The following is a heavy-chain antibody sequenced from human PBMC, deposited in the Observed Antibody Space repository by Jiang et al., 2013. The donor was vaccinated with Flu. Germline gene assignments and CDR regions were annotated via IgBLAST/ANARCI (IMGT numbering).Heavy chain of an antibody. J-gene: IGHJ6*02. CDR1: GGTFSSYT. Sequence: GAEVKKPGSSVKVSCKASGGTFSSYTISWVRQAPGQGLEWMGRIIPILGIANYAQKFQGRVTITADKSTSTAYMELSSLRSEDTAVYYCASGGSYSYYYYYGMDVWGQGTTVTVSS. V-gene: IGHV1-69*02. CDR2: IIPILGIA. D-gene: IGHD1-26*01. CDR3: ASGGSYSYYYYYGMDV.